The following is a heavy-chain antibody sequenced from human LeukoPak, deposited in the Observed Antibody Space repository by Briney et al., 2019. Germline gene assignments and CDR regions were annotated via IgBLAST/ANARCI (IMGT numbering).Heavy chain of an antibody. J-gene: IGHJ4*02. D-gene: IGHD1-1*01. V-gene: IGHV3-21*01. CDR1: GFTFSSYS. CDR2: ISSSSSYI. CDR3: ARVLQLEPTVDY. Sequence: GGSLRLSCAASGFTFSSYSMNWVRQAPGKGLEWVSSISSSSSYIYYADSVKGRFTISRDNAKNSLYLQMNSLRAEDTAVYYCARVLQLEPTVDYWGQGTLVTVSS.